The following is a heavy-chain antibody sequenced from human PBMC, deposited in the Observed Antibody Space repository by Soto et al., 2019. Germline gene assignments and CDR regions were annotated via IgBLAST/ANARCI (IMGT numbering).Heavy chain of an antibody. CDR1: GGSFSGYY. V-gene: IGHV4-34*02. J-gene: IGHJ4*02. D-gene: IGHD1-26*01. Sequence: QVQLQQWGAGLLKPSETLSLTCAVYGGSFSGYYWCWIRQPPVKGLEWIGEINHSGGTNYNPSLKTRVTISVATSKNQFSLKLSSVAAADTAVFYCARLRWEQPWVFDYWGQGTLVTVSS. CDR3: ARLRWEQPWVFDY. CDR2: INHSGGT.